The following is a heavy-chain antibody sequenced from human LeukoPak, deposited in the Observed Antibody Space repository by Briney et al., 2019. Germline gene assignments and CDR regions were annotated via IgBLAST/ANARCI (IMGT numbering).Heavy chain of an antibody. CDR2: INCNSGDT. CDR1: GYSFTNYY. J-gene: IGHJ5*02. CDR3: AKGDWFDP. Sequence: ASVKVSCKTSGYSFTNYYIHWVRLAPGQGLEWMGWINCNSGDTLYAQKFQGRVTTTRDTSITTAYLDVSSLRYDDTAVYYCAKGDWFDPWGQGTLVTVSS. V-gene: IGHV1-2*02.